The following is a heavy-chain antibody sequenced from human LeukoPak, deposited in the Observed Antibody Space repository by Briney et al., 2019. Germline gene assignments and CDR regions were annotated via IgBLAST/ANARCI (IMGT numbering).Heavy chain of an antibody. V-gene: IGHV1-18*01. CDR2: ISAYNGNT. Sequence: GASVKVSCKASGYTFTSYGISWVRQAPGQGLEWMGWISAYNGNTNYAQKLQGRVTMTTDTSTSTAYMELRSLRSDDTAVYYCARVHGDPIIAAAGFDYWGQGTLVTVSS. D-gene: IGHD6-13*01. CDR3: ARVHGDPIIAAAGFDY. CDR1: GYTFTSYG. J-gene: IGHJ4*02.